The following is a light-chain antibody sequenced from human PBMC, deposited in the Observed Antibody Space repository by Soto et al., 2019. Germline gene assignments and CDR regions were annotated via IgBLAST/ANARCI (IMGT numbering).Light chain of an antibody. Sequence: QSVLTQPPSVSGAPGQRVTISCTGSNSNIGAGYDVHWYQQLPGTAPKLLIYGNSNRPSGVPDRFSGSKSVTSASLAITGLQAEDEADYYCQSYDSRLSCSVFGTGTKVTVL. CDR2: GNS. J-gene: IGLJ1*01. CDR3: QSYDSRLSCSV. V-gene: IGLV1-40*01. CDR1: NSNIGAGYD.